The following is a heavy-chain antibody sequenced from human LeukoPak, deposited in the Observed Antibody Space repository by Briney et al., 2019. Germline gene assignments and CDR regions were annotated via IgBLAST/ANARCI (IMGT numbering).Heavy chain of an antibody. J-gene: IGHJ4*02. V-gene: IGHV4-59*08. Sequence: SETLSLTRTVSGGSISRNYWNWIRQPPGKALEWIGYISYTGSTNYSPSLKSRVTMSVDTSKNQFSLRLSSVTAADTAVYYCTTYLGFCTNGVCYDYFDYWGQGTLVTVSS. CDR3: TTYLGFCTNGVCYDYFDY. CDR2: ISYTGST. D-gene: IGHD2-8*01. CDR1: GGSISRNY.